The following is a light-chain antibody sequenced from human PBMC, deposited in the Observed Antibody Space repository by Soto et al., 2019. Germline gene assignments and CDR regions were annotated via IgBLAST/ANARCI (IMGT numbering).Light chain of an antibody. CDR2: KVS. V-gene: IGKV2-24*01. Sequence: DIVMTQTPLSSPVTLGQPASISCKSSQSLVYSDGNTYLSWLQQRPGQPPRLLIYKVSNRFSWVSDRFSGSGAGTDFTLKISRVQPEDVGVYYCLQATHVPHSFGQGTKLEIK. CDR3: LQATHVPHS. CDR1: QSLVYSDGNTY. J-gene: IGKJ2*01.